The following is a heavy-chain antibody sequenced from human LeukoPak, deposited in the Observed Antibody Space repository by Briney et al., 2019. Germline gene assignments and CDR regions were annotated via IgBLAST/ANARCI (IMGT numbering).Heavy chain of an antibody. CDR3: ARIATKDGRDY. CDR1: GDSVSSKSAA. Sequence: SQTLSLTCAISGDSVSSKSAAWNWIRQFPSRGLEWLGRTYYRSKWFNEYAVSEKSRISINPDTAKNQFSLQLSSVTPDDTAVYYCARIATKDGRDYWGQGILVTVSS. V-gene: IGHV6-1*01. J-gene: IGHJ4*02. CDR2: TYYRSKWFN. D-gene: IGHD5-12*01.